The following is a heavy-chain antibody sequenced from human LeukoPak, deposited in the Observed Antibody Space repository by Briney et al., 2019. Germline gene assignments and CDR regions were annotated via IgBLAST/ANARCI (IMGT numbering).Heavy chain of an antibody. D-gene: IGHD6-19*01. CDR2: ISPSRGST. V-gene: IGHV1-46*01. CDR1: GYTFTSHY. J-gene: IGHJ5*02. CDR3: ARGPYSSGPNWFDP. Sequence: GASVKVSCKASGYTFTSHYIHWVRQAPGQGLEWMGIISPSRGSTTYAQKFQGRVTMTRDTSTSTVYMELSSLTSEDTAVYYRARGPYSSGPNWFDPWGQGTLVTVSS.